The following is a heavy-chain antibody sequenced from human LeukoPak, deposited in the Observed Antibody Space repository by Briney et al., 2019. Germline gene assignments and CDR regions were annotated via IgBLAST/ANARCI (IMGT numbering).Heavy chain of an antibody. Sequence: GGSLRLSCAASGFTFDDYGMSWVRQAPGKGLEWVSGINWNGGSTGYADPVKGRFTISRDNAKNSLYLQMNSLRAEDTALYYCARERYYDSSGYYHYYYYYMDVWGKGTTVTVSS. D-gene: IGHD3-22*01. V-gene: IGHV3-20*04. J-gene: IGHJ6*03. CDR3: ARERYYDSSGYYHYYYYYMDV. CDR1: GFTFDDYG. CDR2: INWNGGST.